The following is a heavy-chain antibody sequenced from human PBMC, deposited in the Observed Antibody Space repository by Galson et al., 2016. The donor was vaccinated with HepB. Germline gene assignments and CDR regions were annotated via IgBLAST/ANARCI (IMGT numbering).Heavy chain of an antibody. D-gene: IGHD6-19*01. CDR2: ISYDGTTD. CDR3: AKGLRRFSQWLVRVGMGSFDY. CDR1: GFNFSTYG. V-gene: IGHV3-30*18. J-gene: IGHJ4*02. Sequence: SLRLSCAASGFNFSTYGMHWVRQAPAKGLEWVAVISYDGTTDYYADSVKGRFTISRDNSKNTLYLQMNSLRPEDTAVYYCAKGLRRFSQWLVRVGMGSFDYWGQGTLVTVSS.